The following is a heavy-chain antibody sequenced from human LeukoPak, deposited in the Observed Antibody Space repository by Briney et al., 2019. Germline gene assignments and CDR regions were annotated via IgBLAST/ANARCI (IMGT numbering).Heavy chain of an antibody. V-gene: IGHV4-38-2*02. J-gene: IGHJ4*02. Sequence: SETLSLTCTVSGGSISSYYWGWIRQPPGKGLEWIGSIYHSGSTYYNPSLKSRVTISVDTSKNQFSLKLSSVTAADTAVYYCARDLGYGDYVLDYWGQGTLVTVSS. D-gene: IGHD4-17*01. CDR1: GGSISSYY. CDR2: IYHSGST. CDR3: ARDLGYGDYVLDY.